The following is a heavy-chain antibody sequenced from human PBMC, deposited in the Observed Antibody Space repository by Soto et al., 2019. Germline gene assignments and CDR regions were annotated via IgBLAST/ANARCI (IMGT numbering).Heavy chain of an antibody. Sequence: PGGSLRLSCAASGFTFSNAWMSWVRQAPGKGLEWVGRIKSKTDGGTTDYAAPVKGRFTISRDDSKNTLYLQMNSLKTEDTAVYYCTTPAHPQWLVSYYYFDYWGQGTLVTVSS. CDR2: IKSKTDGGTT. CDR3: TTPAHPQWLVSYYYFDY. J-gene: IGHJ4*02. D-gene: IGHD6-19*01. V-gene: IGHV3-15*01. CDR1: GFTFSNAW.